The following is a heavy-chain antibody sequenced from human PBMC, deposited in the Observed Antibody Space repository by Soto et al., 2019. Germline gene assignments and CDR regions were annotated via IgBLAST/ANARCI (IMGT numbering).Heavy chain of an antibody. J-gene: IGHJ4*02. D-gene: IGHD6-19*01. CDR3: AKDRESKYNSGWPQGD. V-gene: IGHV3-33*06. Sequence: QVQLVXXXGXXXQXXXSXXLXXAAXXFTXXGYGXHWVXQAPXXXXXXXAVIGNDGSKENYADSVMGRFTISRDNSKXXLYXXXNXXXXEDTAVYFCAKDRESKYNSGWPQGDWGQGTPVTVSS. CDR2: IGNDGSKE. CDR1: XFTXXGYG.